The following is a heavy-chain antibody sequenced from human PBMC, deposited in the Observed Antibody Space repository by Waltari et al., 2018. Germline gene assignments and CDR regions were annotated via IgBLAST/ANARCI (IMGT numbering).Heavy chain of an antibody. CDR1: GGSISSSSYY. Sequence: QLQLQESGPGLVKPSETLSLTCTVSGGSISSSSYYWGWIRQPPGKGLEWIGSIYYSGSTYYNPSLKSRVTISVDTSKNQFSLKLSSVTAADTAVYYCARGRVDTIFGVVLRSARFDPWGQGTLVTVSS. CDR3: ARGRVDTIFGVVLRSARFDP. J-gene: IGHJ5*02. V-gene: IGHV4-39*01. CDR2: IYYSGST. D-gene: IGHD3-3*01.